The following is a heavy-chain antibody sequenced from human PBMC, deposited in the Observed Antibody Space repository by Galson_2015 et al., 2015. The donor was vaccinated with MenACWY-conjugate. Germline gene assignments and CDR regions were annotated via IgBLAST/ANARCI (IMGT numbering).Heavy chain of an antibody. D-gene: IGHD2-8*02. V-gene: IGHV3-30*03. J-gene: IGHJ3*01. Sequence: SLRLSCAASRFTFSTYGMHWVRQAPGLGLEWVATISYHGVNEYYADPVKGRFTISRDNSKKTTYLQMSSLRAEDTAVYFCARAADGAMVLPVDVFDLWGQGTMVTVSS. CDR2: ISYHGVNE. CDR3: ARAADGAMVLPVDVFDL. CDR1: RFTFSTYG.